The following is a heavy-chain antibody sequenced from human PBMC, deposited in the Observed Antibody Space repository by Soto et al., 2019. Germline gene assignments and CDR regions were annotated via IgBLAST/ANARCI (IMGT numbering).Heavy chain of an antibody. Sequence: GASVKVSCKGTGYTFTGYYVHWVRQAPGQGLEWMEWINPNSGDTYLAQRFQGRVTMNRDTSIGTAYMELRGLTSDDTAEYYCAKGGAIVAAGTRVYLYNAMDVWGQGTTVTVSS. V-gene: IGHV1-2*02. J-gene: IGHJ6*02. CDR2: INPNSGDT. CDR1: GYTFTGYY. CDR3: AKGGAIVAAGTRVYLYNAMDV. D-gene: IGHD1-26*01.